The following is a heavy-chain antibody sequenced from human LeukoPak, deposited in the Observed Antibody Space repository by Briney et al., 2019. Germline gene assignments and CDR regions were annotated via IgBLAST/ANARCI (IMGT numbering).Heavy chain of an antibody. CDR3: ARENVRAGGDY. CDR1: GFTFGNYW. J-gene: IGHJ4*02. CDR2: IKEDGREE. Sequence: GGSLRLSCAASGFTFGNYWLNWVRQAPGKGPEWAANIKEDGREEYYMDSVKGRFTISRDNAKNSLYLQMNSLRVEDTALYWCARENVRAGGDYWGQGTLVTVSS. D-gene: IGHD3-10*02. V-gene: IGHV3-7*01.